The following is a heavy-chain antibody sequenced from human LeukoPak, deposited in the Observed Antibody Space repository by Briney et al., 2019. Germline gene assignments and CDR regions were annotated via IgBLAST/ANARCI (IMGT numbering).Heavy chain of an antibody. V-gene: IGHV1-69*13. CDR3: ATGSPTAAFDY. D-gene: IGHD6-13*01. CDR2: IIPIFGTT. J-gene: IGHJ4*02. Sequence: ASVKVSCKASGYTFTSYAIHWVRQAPGQGLEWMGGIIPIFGTTNYAQKFQGRVTITADESTGTAYMELSSLRSEDTAVYYCATGSPTAAFDYWGQGTLVTVSS. CDR1: GYTFTSYA.